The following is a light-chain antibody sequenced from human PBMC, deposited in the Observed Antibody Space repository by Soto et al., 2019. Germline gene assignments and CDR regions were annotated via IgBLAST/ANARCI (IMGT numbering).Light chain of an antibody. Sequence: QSVLTQPPSASGTPGQRVTISCSGSSSNIGSSYVYWYQQLPGAAPQLLIYRNNQRPSGVPDRFSCSKSGTSASLAISGLRSEEEADYYWAEWDDRPGVVFGGGTKLTVL. CDR3: AEWDDRPGVV. V-gene: IGLV1-47*01. CDR2: RNN. CDR1: SSNIGSSY. J-gene: IGLJ2*01.